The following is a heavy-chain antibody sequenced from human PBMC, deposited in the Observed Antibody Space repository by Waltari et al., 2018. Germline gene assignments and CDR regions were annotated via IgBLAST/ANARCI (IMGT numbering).Heavy chain of an antibody. CDR2: MQYRGST. CDR1: GGSISTNYN. J-gene: IGHJ1*01. CDR3: GRIAFGDDGGYFQH. D-gene: IGHD4-17*01. Sequence: QLQLHESGPRLVKPSETLSLTCPVSGGSISTNYNWGWIRQPPGKGLEWMGNMQYRGSTFYNPSLKSRVTISLDTSKNQFSLRLSSVGAADTAVYFCGRIAFGDDGGYFQHWGQGTLVTVSS. V-gene: IGHV4-39*01.